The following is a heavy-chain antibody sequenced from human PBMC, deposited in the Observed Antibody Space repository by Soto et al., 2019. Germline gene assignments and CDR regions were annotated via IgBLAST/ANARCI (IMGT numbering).Heavy chain of an antibody. Sequence: QITLKESGPTLVKPTQTLTLTCIFSGFSLRTSGVGVGWIRPPPGKALEWLGFYYWNDDKRYSPCLNSRLTINKDTSKNQVVLTMTNMDPVDTDTYDCAKSGSSGWYGWFDPWGQGTLVTVSS. CDR2: YYWNDDK. J-gene: IGHJ5*02. CDR1: GFSLRTSGVG. V-gene: IGHV2-5*01. CDR3: AKSGSSGWYGWFDP. D-gene: IGHD6-19*01.